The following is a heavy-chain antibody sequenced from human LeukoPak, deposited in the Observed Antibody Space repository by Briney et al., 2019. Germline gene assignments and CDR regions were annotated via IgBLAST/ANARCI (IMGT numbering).Heavy chain of an antibody. CDR3: ARDNRYSGYDLGDY. CDR1: GYTFTGYY. CDR2: INPNSGGT. D-gene: IGHD5-12*01. J-gene: IGHJ4*02. V-gene: IGHV1-2*02. Sequence: ASVKVSCKASGYTFTGYYMHWVRQAPGQGLEWMGWINPNSGGTNYAQKFQGRVTMTRDTSISTAYMELSRLRSDDTAVYYCARDNRYSGYDLGDYWGQGTLVTVSS.